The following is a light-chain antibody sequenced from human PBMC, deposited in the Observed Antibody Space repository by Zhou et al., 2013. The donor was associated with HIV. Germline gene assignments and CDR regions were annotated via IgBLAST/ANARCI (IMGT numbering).Light chain of an antibody. Sequence: QSVLTQPPSVSGAPGQRVTISCTGRSSNIGAGYYVHWYQQLPGTAPKLLIYANNNRPSGVPDRFSGPKSGNTASLTVSGLQAEDEAEYYCGSYAGSSSWIFGGGTKLTV. CDR3: GSYAGSSSWI. V-gene: IGLV1-40*01. CDR2: ANN. J-gene: IGLJ2*01. CDR1: SSNIGAGYY.